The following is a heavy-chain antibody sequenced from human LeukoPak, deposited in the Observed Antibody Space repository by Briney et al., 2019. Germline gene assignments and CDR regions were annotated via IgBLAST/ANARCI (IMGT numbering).Heavy chain of an antibody. Sequence: SETLSLTCTVSGGPISDFYWSWIRQSPEKGLEWIGNIFYSGNTNYNPSLRSRVTISVDTSKKQFSLRLTSVTAADTAVYYCARLRSGSAPPPPYYYYGLDVWGQGTTVTVSS. J-gene: IGHJ6*02. CDR2: IFYSGNT. V-gene: IGHV4-59*01. CDR3: ARLRSGSAPPPPYYYYGLDV. CDR1: GGPISDFY. D-gene: IGHD1-26*01.